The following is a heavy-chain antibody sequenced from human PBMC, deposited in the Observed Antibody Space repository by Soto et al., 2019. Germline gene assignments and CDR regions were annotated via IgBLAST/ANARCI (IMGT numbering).Heavy chain of an antibody. CDR3: ASDEDHGSGRSGGMDA. J-gene: IGHJ6*04. Sequence: QVQLQESGPGLVKPSETLSLSCNVSGGSISSDDFFWSWVRQHPARGPEWIGYIYDSGTTYYNPSLQSRITISLDTSKNQITLKLRDVTAADTAVHFCASDEDHGSGRSGGMDAWGKGTAVTVSA. V-gene: IGHV4-31*03. CDR2: IYDSGTT. D-gene: IGHD3-10*01. CDR1: GGSISSDDFF.